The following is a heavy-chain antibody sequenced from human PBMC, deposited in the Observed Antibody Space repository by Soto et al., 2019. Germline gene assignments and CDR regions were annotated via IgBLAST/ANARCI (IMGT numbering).Heavy chain of an antibody. Sequence: PGGSLRLSCTTSGFTFGDYAMSWFRQAPGKGLEWIGYIRSNTYGGTTEYAASVKGRFTISRDDSKRVAHLQMNSLETEDTAVYFCARRKYLDYWGQGNLVTVXS. CDR3: ARRKYLDY. V-gene: IGHV3-49*03. CDR2: IRSNTYGGTT. J-gene: IGHJ4*02. CDR1: GFTFGDYA. D-gene: IGHD6-6*01.